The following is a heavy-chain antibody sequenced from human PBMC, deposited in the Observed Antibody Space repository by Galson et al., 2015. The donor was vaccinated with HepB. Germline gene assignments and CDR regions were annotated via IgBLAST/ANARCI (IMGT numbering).Heavy chain of an antibody. CDR2: ISAYNGNT. CDR1: GYTFTSYG. CDR3: ARVDGYIVVVPAADIYYYYGMDV. V-gene: IGHV1-18*04. D-gene: IGHD2-2*01. J-gene: IGHJ6*02. Sequence: SVKVSCKASGYTFTSYGISWVRQAPGQGLEWMGWISAYNGNTNYAQKLQGRVTMTTDTSTSTACMELRSLRSDDTAVYYCARVDGYIVVVPAADIYYYYGMDVWGQGTTVTVSS.